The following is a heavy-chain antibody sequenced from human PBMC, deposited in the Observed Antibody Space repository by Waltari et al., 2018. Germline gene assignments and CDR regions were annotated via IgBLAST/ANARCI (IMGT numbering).Heavy chain of an antibody. CDR1: GYSITSGSY. CDR3: ASPPCSGSYFWGY. J-gene: IGHJ4*02. Sequence: QVQLQESGPGLVKPSETLSPTCAVSGYSITSGSYWGWIRQPPGKGLEWIGGISDRGSTYYNPYLKSGVTISVGTSKNQFSLKLSSVTAADTAVYYCASPPCSGSYFWGYWGQGTLVTVSS. CDR2: ISDRGST. D-gene: IGHD1-26*01. V-gene: IGHV4-38-2*01.